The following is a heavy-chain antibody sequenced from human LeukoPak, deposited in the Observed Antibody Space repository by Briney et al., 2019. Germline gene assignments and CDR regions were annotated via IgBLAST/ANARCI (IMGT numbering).Heavy chain of an antibody. V-gene: IGHV3-66*01. Sequence: GGSLRLSCAASGFTVSSSYMSWVRQAPGKGLEWVSIISSAGTTYYADSVKGRFTISRDNAKNSLYLQMNSLRAEDTAVYYCARERPGYSYGLDYWGQGTLVTVSS. D-gene: IGHD5-18*01. CDR2: ISSAGTT. CDR3: ARERPGYSYGLDY. CDR1: GFTVSSSY. J-gene: IGHJ4*02.